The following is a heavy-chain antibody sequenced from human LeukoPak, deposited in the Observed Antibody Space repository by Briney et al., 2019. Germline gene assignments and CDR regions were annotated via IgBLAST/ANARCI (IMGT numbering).Heavy chain of an antibody. D-gene: IGHD3-10*01. V-gene: IGHV3-53*01. J-gene: IGHJ4*02. Sequence: GGSLRLSCAASGFTVSSNYMSWVRQAPGKGLEWVSVIYSGGSTYYADSVKGRFTISRDNSKDTLYLQMNSLRAEDTAVYYCARAWFGELAFDYWGRGTQVTVSS. CDR1: GFTVSSNY. CDR2: IYSGGST. CDR3: ARAWFGELAFDY.